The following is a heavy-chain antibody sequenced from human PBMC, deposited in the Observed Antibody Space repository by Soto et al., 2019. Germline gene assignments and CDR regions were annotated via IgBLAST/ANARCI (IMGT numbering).Heavy chain of an antibody. D-gene: IGHD5-12*01. V-gene: IGHV3-15*07. Sequence: EVQLVESGGGLVKPGGSLRLSCAASGFTFSNAWMNWVRQAPGKGLEWVGRIKSKTDGGTTDYAAPVKGRFTISRDDSKNTLYLQMNSLKTEDTAVYYCTFSARVATNYYYGMDVWGQGTTVTVSS. CDR1: GFTFSNAW. J-gene: IGHJ6*02. CDR3: TFSARVATNYYYGMDV. CDR2: IKSKTDGGTT.